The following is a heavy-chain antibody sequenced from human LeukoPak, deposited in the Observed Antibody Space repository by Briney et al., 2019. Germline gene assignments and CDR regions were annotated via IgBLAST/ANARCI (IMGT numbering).Heavy chain of an antibody. CDR2: IYSGGST. V-gene: IGHV3-66*02. D-gene: IGHD2/OR15-2a*01. CDR3: ARGRSTVTSTLHSTFYSDFDY. Sequence: GGSLRLSCAASGFTVSSNYMSWVRQAPGKGLEWVSVIYSGGSTYYSDSVTGRFTISRDNSKNTLYLQMNSLRAEDTAVYYCARGRSTVTSTLHSTFYSDFDYWGQGTLVTVSS. CDR1: GFTVSSNY. J-gene: IGHJ4*02.